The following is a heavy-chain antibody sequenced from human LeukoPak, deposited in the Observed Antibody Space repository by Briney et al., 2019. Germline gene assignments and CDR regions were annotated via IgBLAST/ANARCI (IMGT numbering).Heavy chain of an antibody. CDR3: ARVKGGLLFDAFDV. CDR2: IYYSGST. Sequence: SETLSLTCTVSGDSISSSSYYWGWIRQPPGKGLEWIGSIYYSGSTYYNASLKSRVTISLDTSKNQFSLKLSSVTAADTAVFYCARVKGGLLFDAFDVWGQGTMVTVSS. CDR1: GDSISSSSYY. D-gene: IGHD3-16*01. V-gene: IGHV4-39*07. J-gene: IGHJ3*01.